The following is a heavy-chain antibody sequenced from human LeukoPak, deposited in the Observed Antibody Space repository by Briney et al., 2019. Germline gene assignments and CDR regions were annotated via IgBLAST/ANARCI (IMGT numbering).Heavy chain of an antibody. CDR2: IRYDGSNK. Sequence: GGSLRLSCAASGFTFSSYGMHWVRQAPGKGLEWVAFIRYDGSNKYYADSVKGRFTISRDNSKNTLYLQMNRLRGGETAVYYCAKDSCLSTSCYSDYWGQGTVVTVSS. CDR3: AKDSCLSTSCYSDY. J-gene: IGHJ4*02. CDR1: GFTFSSYG. V-gene: IGHV3-30*02. D-gene: IGHD2-2*02.